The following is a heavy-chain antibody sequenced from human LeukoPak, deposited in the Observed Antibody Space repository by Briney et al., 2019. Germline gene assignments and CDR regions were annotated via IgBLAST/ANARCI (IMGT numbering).Heavy chain of an antibody. Sequence: GGSLRLSCAASRFTFSTYPMHWVRQAPGKGLEWVAVISYDGSNKNYADSVKGRFTISRDNSKNTLYLQMNSLRAEDTAVYYCARDPVTYDYDNSVYQFDPWGQGTLVTVSS. J-gene: IGHJ5*02. CDR1: RFTFSTYP. CDR3: ARDPVTYDYDNSVYQFDP. CDR2: ISYDGSNK. D-gene: IGHD3-22*01. V-gene: IGHV3-30*04.